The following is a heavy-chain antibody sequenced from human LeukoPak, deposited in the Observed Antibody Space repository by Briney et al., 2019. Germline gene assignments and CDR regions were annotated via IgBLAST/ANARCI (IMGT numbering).Heavy chain of an antibody. J-gene: IGHJ4*02. CDR2: IKQDGSEK. D-gene: IGHD2-15*01. Sequence: GGSLRLSCAASGFTFSSYAMHWVRQAPGKGLEWVANIKQDGSEKYYVDSVKGRFTISRDNAKNSLYLQMNSLRAEDTAVYYCARDARIGYCSGGSCFSFDYWGQGTLVTVSS. CDR3: ARDARIGYCSGGSCFSFDY. V-gene: IGHV3-7*01. CDR1: GFTFSSYA.